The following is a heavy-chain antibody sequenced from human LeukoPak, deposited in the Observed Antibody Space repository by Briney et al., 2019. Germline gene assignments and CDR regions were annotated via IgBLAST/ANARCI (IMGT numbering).Heavy chain of an antibody. Sequence: ETIYAQKFQGRVTMTEDTSTDTAYMELSSLRSEDTAVYYCATQTRYYDILTGYYRQGYFQHWGQGTLVTVSS. CDR3: ATQTRYYDILTGYYRQGYFQH. V-gene: IGHV1-24*01. J-gene: IGHJ1*01. CDR2: ET. D-gene: IGHD3-9*01.